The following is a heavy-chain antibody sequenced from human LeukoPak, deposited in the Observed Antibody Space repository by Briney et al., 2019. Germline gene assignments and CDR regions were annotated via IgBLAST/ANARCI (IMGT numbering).Heavy chain of an antibody. J-gene: IGHJ3*02. CDR3: ARIEWERLGRAFDI. D-gene: IGHD1-26*01. CDR1: GFTFSSYA. V-gene: IGHV3-23*01. Sequence: PGGSLRLSCAASGFTFSSYAMSWVRQAPGKGLEWVSAISGGGGATFYADSVKGRFTISRDNTKNTLYLQMNSLRAEDMAVYYCARIEWERLGRAFDIWGQGTMVTVSS. CDR2: ISGGGGAT.